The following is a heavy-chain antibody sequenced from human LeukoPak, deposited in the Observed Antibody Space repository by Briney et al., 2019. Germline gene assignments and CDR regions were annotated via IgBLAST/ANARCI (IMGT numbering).Heavy chain of an antibody. CDR1: GGTFSSYA. J-gene: IGHJ4*02. Sequence: SVKVSCKASGGTFSSYAISWVRQAPGQGLEWMGGIIPIFGTANYAQKFQGRVTTTADESTSTAYMELSSLRSEDTAVYYCARSLKWELSDFDYWGQGTPVTVSS. V-gene: IGHV1-69*01. CDR3: ARSLKWELSDFDY. CDR2: IIPIFGTA. D-gene: IGHD1-26*01.